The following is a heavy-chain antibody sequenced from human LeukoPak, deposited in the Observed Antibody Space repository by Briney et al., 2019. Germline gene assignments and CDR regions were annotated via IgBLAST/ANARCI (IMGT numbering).Heavy chain of an antibody. CDR3: ARGGYCSSTSCYPIYWFDP. Sequence: SETLSLTCTVSGGSISSGDYYWSRIRQPPGKGLEWIGYIYYSGSTYYNPSLKSRVTISVDTSKNQFSLKLSSVTAADTAVYYCARGGYCSSTSCYPIYWFDPWGQGTLVTVSS. D-gene: IGHD2-2*01. CDR1: GGSISSGDYY. J-gene: IGHJ5*02. V-gene: IGHV4-30-4*08. CDR2: IYYSGST.